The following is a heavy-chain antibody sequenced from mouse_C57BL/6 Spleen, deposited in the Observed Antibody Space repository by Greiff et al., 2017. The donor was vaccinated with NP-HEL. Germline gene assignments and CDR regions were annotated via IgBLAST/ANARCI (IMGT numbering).Heavy chain of an antibody. CDR3: AREGYDYPYAMDY. V-gene: IGHV1-64*01. CDR1: GYTFTSYW. CDR2: IHPNSGST. Sequence: QVQLQQPGAELVKPGASVKLSCKASGYTFTSYWMHWVKQRPGQGLEWIGMIHPNSGSTNYNEKFKSKATLTVDKSSSTAYMQRSSLTAEDSAVYYCAREGYDYPYAMDYWGQGTSVTVSS. D-gene: IGHD2-4*01. J-gene: IGHJ4*01.